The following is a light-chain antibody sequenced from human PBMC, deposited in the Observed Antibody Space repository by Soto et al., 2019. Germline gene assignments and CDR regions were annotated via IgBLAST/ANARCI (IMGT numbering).Light chain of an antibody. Sequence: DIQMTQSPSTLSASVGDRVTITCRASQSISSWLAWYQQKPGKAPKLLIYDASSLESGVPSRFSGSGSGTEFTLTISSLQPDDFATYYCQQYNSLWTFGHGTKVDI. CDR2: DAS. CDR3: QQYNSLWT. J-gene: IGKJ1*01. V-gene: IGKV1-5*01. CDR1: QSISSW.